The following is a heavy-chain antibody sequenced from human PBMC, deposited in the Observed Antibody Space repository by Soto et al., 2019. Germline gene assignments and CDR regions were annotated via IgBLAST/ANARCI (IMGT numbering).Heavy chain of an antibody. D-gene: IGHD3-3*01. CDR1: GYTFTGYY. J-gene: IGHJ6*03. Sequence: ASVKVSCKASGYTFTGYYMHWVRRAPGQGLEWMGWINPNSGGTNYAQKFQGWVTMTRDTSISTAYMELSRLRSDDTAVYYCARGNYDFWSGYSGGYYYYYMDVWGKGTTVTVSS. CDR2: INPNSGGT. CDR3: ARGNYDFWSGYSGGYYYYYMDV. V-gene: IGHV1-2*04.